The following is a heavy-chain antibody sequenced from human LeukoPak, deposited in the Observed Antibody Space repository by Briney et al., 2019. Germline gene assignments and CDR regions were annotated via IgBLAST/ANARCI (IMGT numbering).Heavy chain of an antibody. J-gene: IGHJ6*02. Sequence: SETLSLTCTVSGGSISSYYWSWIRQPPGRGLEWIGYIYYSGSTNYNPSLKSRVTISVDTSKNQFSLKLSSVTAADTAVYYCARDLSGGSYYDYYYGTDVWGQGTTVTVSS. CDR3: ARDLSGGSYYDYYYGTDV. V-gene: IGHV4-59*01. D-gene: IGHD1-26*01. CDR2: IYYSGST. CDR1: GGSISSYY.